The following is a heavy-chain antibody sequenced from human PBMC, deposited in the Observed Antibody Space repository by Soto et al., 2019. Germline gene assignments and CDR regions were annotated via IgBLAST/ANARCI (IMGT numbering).Heavy chain of an antibody. CDR2: ISYDGSNK. V-gene: IGHV3-30-3*01. Sequence: QVQLVESGGGVVQPGRSLRLSCAASGFTFSSYAMHWVRQAPGKGLEWVAVISYDGSNKYYADSVKGRFTISRDNSKNTLYLQMNSLRAEDTAVYYCASPGKYSSLSEFWSWFDPWGQGTLVTVSS. CDR1: GFTFSSYA. J-gene: IGHJ5*02. D-gene: IGHD6-6*01. CDR3: ASPGKYSSLSEFWSWFDP.